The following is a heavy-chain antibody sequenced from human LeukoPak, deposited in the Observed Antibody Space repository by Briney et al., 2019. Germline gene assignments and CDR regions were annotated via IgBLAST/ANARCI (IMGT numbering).Heavy chain of an antibody. CDR2: INPSGGRT. CDR3: ARCNYYDSSGYYCDAFDI. V-gene: IGHV1-46*02. J-gene: IGHJ3*02. Sequence: GASVKVSCKASGYTFNGYYKHWVRQAPGQGLEWMGIINPSGGRTSYAQKFQGRVTMTRDMSTSTVYMELSSLRSEDTAVYYCARCNYYDSSGYYCDAFDIWGQGTMVTVSS. D-gene: IGHD3-22*01. CDR1: GYTFNGYY.